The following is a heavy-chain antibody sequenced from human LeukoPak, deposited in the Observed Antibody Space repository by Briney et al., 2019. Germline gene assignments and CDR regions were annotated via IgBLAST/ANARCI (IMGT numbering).Heavy chain of an antibody. CDR3: ARVITMVRGVIIRVDP. CDR1: GYTFTSYG. V-gene: IGHV1-18*01. CDR2: ISAYNGNT. J-gene: IGHJ5*02. Sequence: ASMKVSCKASGYTFTSYGISWVRQAPGQGLEWMGWISAYNGNTNYAQKLQGRVTMTTDTSTSTAYMELRSLRSDDTAVYYCARVITMVRGVIIRVDPWGQGTLVTVSS. D-gene: IGHD3-10*01.